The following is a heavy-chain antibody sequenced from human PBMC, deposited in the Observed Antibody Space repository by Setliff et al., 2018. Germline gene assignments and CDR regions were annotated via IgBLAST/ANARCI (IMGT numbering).Heavy chain of an antibody. CDR1: GYTFRSYG. CDR2: ISAYSGDT. D-gene: IGHD2-15*01. J-gene: IGHJ5*02. V-gene: IGHV1-18*01. CDR3: AKDRVEVVVAAPQARFDP. Sequence: ASVKVSCKTSGYTFRSYGVSWVRQAPGQGLEWMGWISAYSGDTIYAQNYQGRGTMTTDTSTSTAYMELRSLRSDDTAVYYCAKDRVEVVVAAPQARFDPWGQGTRVTVSS.